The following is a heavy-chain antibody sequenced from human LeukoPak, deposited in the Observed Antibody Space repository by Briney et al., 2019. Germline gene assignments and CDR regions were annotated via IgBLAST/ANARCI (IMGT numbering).Heavy chain of an antibody. CDR2: LYSGGDT. V-gene: IGHV3-53*01. CDR3: ARDNYYGGYSDY. J-gene: IGHJ4*02. D-gene: IGHD4-23*01. Sequence: GGSLRLSCAASGFTVSSNYINWIRQAPGKGQEWVSVLYSGGDTYYADSVKGRFTVSRDNSKNTLYLQMNSLGAEDTAVYYCARDNYYGGYSDYWGQGTLVTVSS. CDR1: GFTVSSNY.